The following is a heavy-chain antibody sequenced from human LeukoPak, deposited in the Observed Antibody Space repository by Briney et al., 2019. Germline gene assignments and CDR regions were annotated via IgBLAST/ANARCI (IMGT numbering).Heavy chain of an antibody. Sequence: ASVKVSCKASGYTFTSYGISWVRQAPGQGLEWMGWISAYNGNTNYAQKLQGRVTMTTDTPTSTAYMELRSLRSDDTAVYYCARGAEYYYDSSGYPYWGQGTLVTVSS. J-gene: IGHJ4*02. D-gene: IGHD3-22*01. CDR1: GYTFTSYG. CDR2: ISAYNGNT. CDR3: ARGAEYYYDSSGYPY. V-gene: IGHV1-18*01.